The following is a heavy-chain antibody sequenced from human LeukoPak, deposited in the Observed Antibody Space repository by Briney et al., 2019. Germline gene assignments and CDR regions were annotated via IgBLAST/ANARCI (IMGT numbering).Heavy chain of an antibody. CDR2: IYYSGST. V-gene: IGHV4-39*01. J-gene: IGHJ4*02. D-gene: IGHD3-3*01. CDR1: GGSISSSNW. Sequence: SETLSLTCAVSGGSISSSNWWSWVRQPPGKGLEWIGSIYYSGSTYYNPSLKSRVTISVDTSKNQFSLKLSSVTAADTAVYYCARLGPNYDFWSGYYRHYFDYWGQGTLVTVSS. CDR3: ARLGPNYDFWSGYYRHYFDY.